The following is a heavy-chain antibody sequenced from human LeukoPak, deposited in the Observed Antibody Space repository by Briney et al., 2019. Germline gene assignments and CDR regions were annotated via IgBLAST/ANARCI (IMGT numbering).Heavy chain of an antibody. Sequence: GGSLRLCCTASGFTFGDYAMSWFREAPGKGLEWVGFIRSKAYGGTTEYAASVKGRFTISRDDSKSIAYLQMNSLKTEDTAVYYCTRAGVAYCSSTSCYHDWFDPWGQGTLVTVSS. D-gene: IGHD2-2*01. CDR1: GFTFGDYA. CDR2: IRSKAYGGTT. J-gene: IGHJ5*02. V-gene: IGHV3-49*03. CDR3: TRAGVAYCSSTSCYHDWFDP.